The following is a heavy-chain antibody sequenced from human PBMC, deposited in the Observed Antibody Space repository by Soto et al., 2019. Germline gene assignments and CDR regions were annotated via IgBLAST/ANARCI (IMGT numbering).Heavy chain of an antibody. CDR2: IWYDGSNK. CDR3: AREAGGNMVRGVIGRFDP. CDR1: GFTFSSYG. D-gene: IGHD3-10*01. J-gene: IGHJ5*02. V-gene: IGHV3-33*01. Sequence: QVQLVESGGGVVQPGRSLRLSCAASGFTFSSYGMHWVRQAPGKGLEWVAVIWYDGSNKYYADSVKGRFTISRDNSKNTLYLQMNSLRAEDTAVYYCAREAGGNMVRGVIGRFDPWGQGTLVTVSS.